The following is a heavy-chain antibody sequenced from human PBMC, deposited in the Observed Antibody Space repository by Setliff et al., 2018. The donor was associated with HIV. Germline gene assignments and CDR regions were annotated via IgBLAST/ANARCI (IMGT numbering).Heavy chain of an antibody. D-gene: IGHD5-12*01. CDR3: AKGRYGGYDWGTLDI. Sequence: GGSLRLSCAASGFTFSRYGMHWVRQTPGKGLEWVAIIWYDGNNKQYADSMKGRFTISRDNSKNMLYLQMNSLRVEDTAVYYCAKGRYGGYDWGTLDIWGQGTMVTVSS. J-gene: IGHJ3*02. CDR2: IWYDGNNK. CDR1: GFTFSRYG. V-gene: IGHV3-33*06.